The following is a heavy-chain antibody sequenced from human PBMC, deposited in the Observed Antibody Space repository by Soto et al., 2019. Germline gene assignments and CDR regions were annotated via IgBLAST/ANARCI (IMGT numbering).Heavy chain of an antibody. V-gene: IGHV3-33*01. CDR1: GFTFSNYG. D-gene: IGHD5-12*01. CDR3: ARPDIVAAIGGALDG. Sequence: QVQLVESGGGVVQPGRSLRLSCEASGFTFSNYGMHWVRQAPGKGLEWVAVIWNDGTSRYYADSVKGRFTISRDNSKNTLFLQMNNLRAEDTAVYYCARPDIVAAIGGALDGWGQGTLVTVSS. CDR2: IWNDGTSR. J-gene: IGHJ4*02.